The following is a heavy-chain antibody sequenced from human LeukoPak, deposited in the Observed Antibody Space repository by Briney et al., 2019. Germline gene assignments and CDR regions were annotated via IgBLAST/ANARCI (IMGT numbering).Heavy chain of an antibody. CDR2: INHSGST. Sequence: SETLSLTCAVYGGSFSGYYWSWIRQPPGKGLEWIGEINHSGSTNYNPSLKSRVTISVDTSKNQFSLKLSSVTAADTAVYYCARPEPDYSNYFDYWGQGTLVTVSS. CDR1: GGSFSGYY. J-gene: IGHJ4*02. D-gene: IGHD4-11*01. CDR3: ARPEPDYSNYFDY. V-gene: IGHV4-34*01.